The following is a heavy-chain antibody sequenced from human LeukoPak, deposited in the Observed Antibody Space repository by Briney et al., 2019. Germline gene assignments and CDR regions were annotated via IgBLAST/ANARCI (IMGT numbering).Heavy chain of an antibody. CDR2: INPKSGGT. V-gene: IGHV1-2*02. Sequence: GASVKVSCKASGYSFTGHYMHWVRQAPGQGLEWMGWINPKSGGTNYAQKFQGRVTMTWDTSISTAYMELSRLRSDDTAVYYCAREYILTAYYGDYWGQGTLVTVSS. CDR1: GYSFTGHY. CDR3: AREYILTAYYGDY. D-gene: IGHD3-9*01. J-gene: IGHJ4*02.